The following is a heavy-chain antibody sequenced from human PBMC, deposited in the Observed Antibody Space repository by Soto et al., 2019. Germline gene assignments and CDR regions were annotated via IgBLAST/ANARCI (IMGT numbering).Heavy chain of an antibody. J-gene: IGHJ4*02. V-gene: IGHV4-59*01. Sequence: PSETLSLTCTVSGGSISSYYWSWIRQPPGKGLEWIGYIYYSGSTNYNPSLKSRVTISVDTSKNQFSLKLSSVTAADTAVYYCARSNYYGSGSYHYWGQGTLVTSPQ. CDR2: IYYSGST. D-gene: IGHD3-10*01. CDR3: ARSNYYGSGSYHY. CDR1: GGSISSYY.